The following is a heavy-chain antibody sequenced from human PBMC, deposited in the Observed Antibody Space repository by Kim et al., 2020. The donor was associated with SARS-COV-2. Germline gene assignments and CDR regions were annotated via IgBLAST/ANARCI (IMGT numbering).Heavy chain of an antibody. V-gene: IGHV4-39*01. Sequence: SETLSRTCTVSGGSISSSSYYWGWIRQPPGKGLEWIGSIYYSGSTYYNPSLKSRVTISVDTSNNQFSLKLSSVTAADTAVYYCARRGYSYGFGGRGGWYFDYWGQGTLVTVSS. CDR2: IYYSGST. CDR1: GGSISSSSYY. CDR3: ARRGYSYGFGGRGGWYFDY. D-gene: IGHD5-18*01. J-gene: IGHJ4*02.